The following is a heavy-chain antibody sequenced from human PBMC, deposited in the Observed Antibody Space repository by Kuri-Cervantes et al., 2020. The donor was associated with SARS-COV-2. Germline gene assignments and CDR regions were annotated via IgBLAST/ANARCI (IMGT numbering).Heavy chain of an antibody. CDR3: ARITGDKNFDY. CDR1: GYTFTGYY. J-gene: IGHJ4*02. Sequence: ASVKVSCKASGYTFTGYYMHWARQAPGQGLEWMGWINPNSGGTNYAQKFQGRVTMTRDTSISTACMELSRLRSDDTAVYYCARITGDKNFDYWGQGTLVTVSS. V-gene: IGHV1-2*02. CDR2: INPNSGGT. D-gene: IGHD7-27*01.